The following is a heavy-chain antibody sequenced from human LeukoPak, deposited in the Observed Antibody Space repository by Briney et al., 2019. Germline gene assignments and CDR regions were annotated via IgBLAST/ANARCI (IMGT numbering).Heavy chain of an antibody. J-gene: IGHJ3*02. D-gene: IGHD3-16*02. V-gene: IGHV4-38-2*02. CDR1: AYSISSGYY. CDR3: ARRLPVWGSYRYYTFDI. Sequence: SETLSLTCTVSAYSISSGYYWGWIRQPPGKGLECIGTIYHSGSTYYNPSLKSRVTISVDTSKNQFSLRLSSVTAAGTAVYYCARRLPVWGSYRYYTFDIWGQGTMVTVSS. CDR2: IYHSGST.